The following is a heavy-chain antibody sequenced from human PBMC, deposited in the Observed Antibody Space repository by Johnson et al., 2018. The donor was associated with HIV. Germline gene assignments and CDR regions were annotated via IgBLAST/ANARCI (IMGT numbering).Heavy chain of an antibody. V-gene: IGHV3-30*03. CDR2: MSYDGSTT. CDR3: ARGRIATGGMRGGAFDV. Sequence: QVQLVESGGGVVQPGRSLRLSCAATGFTFTNYGMHWVRQAPGKGLQWVAVMSYDGSTTYYADSVKGRFTISRDNSKNTLYLQMNSLRPEDTAVYYCARGRIATGGMRGGAFDVWGQGTMVTVSP. D-gene: IGHD6-13*01. CDR1: GFTFTNYG. J-gene: IGHJ3*01.